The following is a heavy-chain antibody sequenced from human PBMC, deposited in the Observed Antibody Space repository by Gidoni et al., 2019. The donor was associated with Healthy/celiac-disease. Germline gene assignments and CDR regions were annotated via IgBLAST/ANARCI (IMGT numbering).Heavy chain of an antibody. CDR2: IYYSGST. CDR1: GGSISSSSYY. V-gene: IGHV4-39*01. D-gene: IGHD3-22*01. Sequence: QLQLQESGPGLVKPSATLSLTCTVSGGSISSSSYYWGWLRQPPGKGLAWIGSIYYSGSTYYNPSLKSRVTMTVDTSKNQFSQKVSSVTAADTAVYYCARRGLVVITPFDYWGQGTLVTVSS. CDR3: ARRGLVVITPFDY. J-gene: IGHJ4*02.